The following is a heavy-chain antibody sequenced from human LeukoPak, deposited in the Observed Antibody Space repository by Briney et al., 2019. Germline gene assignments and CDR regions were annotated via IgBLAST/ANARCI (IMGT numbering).Heavy chain of an antibody. D-gene: IGHD6-13*01. CDR1: GFTVSSNY. V-gene: IGHV3-66*01. Sequence: PGGSLRLSCAASGFTVSSNYMSWVRQAPGKGLEWVSVIYSGGSTYYADSVKGRFTISRDNSKNTLYLQMNSLRAEDTAVYYCAKAYSSSWSLGINYWGQGTLVTVSS. J-gene: IGHJ4*02. CDR2: IYSGGST. CDR3: AKAYSSSWSLGINY.